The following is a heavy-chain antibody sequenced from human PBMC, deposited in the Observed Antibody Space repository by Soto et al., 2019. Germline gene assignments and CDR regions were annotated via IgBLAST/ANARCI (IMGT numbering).Heavy chain of an antibody. CDR2: IYYSGST. CDR1: GGSISSSSYY. Sequence: SETLSLTCTVSGGSISSSSYYWGWIRQPPGKGLEWIGSIYYSGSTYYNLSLKSRVTISVDTSKNQFSLKLSSVTAADTAVYFCARAGRRYSSAWYEDYWGQGTLVTAPQ. V-gene: IGHV4-39*01. J-gene: IGHJ4*02. D-gene: IGHD6-19*01. CDR3: ARAGRRYSSAWYEDY.